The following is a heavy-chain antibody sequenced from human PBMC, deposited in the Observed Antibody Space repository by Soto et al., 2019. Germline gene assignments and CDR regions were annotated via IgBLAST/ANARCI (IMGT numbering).Heavy chain of an antibody. D-gene: IGHD3-3*01. Sequence: SETLSLTCAVYGGSFSGYYWSWIRQPPGKGLEWIGEINHSGSTNYNPSLKSRVTISVDTSKNQFSLKLSSVTAADTAVYYCAGGLKTDKRYITIFGVVPGSWFDSWGQGTLVTVSS. CDR2: INHSGST. CDR3: AGGLKTDKRYITIFGVVPGSWFDS. CDR1: GGSFSGYY. V-gene: IGHV4-34*01. J-gene: IGHJ5*01.